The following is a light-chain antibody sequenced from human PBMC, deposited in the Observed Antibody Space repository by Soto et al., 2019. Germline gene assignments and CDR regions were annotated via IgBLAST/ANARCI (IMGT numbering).Light chain of an antibody. V-gene: IGKV1-5*03. Sequence: DIQMTQSPSTLSASVGDRVTITCRASQSISIWLAWYQQKPGKAPNLLISKASSLESGVPSRFIGSGSGTEFTLTISSLQPDDFATYYCQQYNHYPWTFGQGTTVEIK. CDR2: KAS. J-gene: IGKJ1*01. CDR3: QQYNHYPWT. CDR1: QSISIW.